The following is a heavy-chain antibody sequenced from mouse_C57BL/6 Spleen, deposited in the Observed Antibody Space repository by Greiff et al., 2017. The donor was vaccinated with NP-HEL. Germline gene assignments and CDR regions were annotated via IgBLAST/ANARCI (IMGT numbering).Heavy chain of an antibody. V-gene: IGHV1-19*01. D-gene: IGHD2-4*01. Sequence: EVQLQQSGPVLVKPGASVKMSCKASGYTFTDYYMNWVKQSHGKSLEWIGVINPYNGGTSYNQKFKGKATLTVDKSSSTAYMELNSLTSADSAVYYWASPLYYDYEDDYWGQGTTLTVSS. CDR2: INPYNGGT. CDR3: ASPLYYDYEDDY. CDR1: GYTFTDYY. J-gene: IGHJ2*01.